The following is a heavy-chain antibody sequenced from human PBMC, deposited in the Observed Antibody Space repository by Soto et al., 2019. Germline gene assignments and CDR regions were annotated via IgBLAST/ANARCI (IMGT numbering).Heavy chain of an antibody. V-gene: IGHV3-30*03. CDR2: ISYDGSNK. D-gene: IGHD2-21*01. CDR1: GFTFSSYG. J-gene: IGHJ4*02. CDR3: AIDGNYFAISGPCFDY. Sequence: QVQLVESGGGVVQPGRSLRLSCAASGFTFSSYGMHWVRQAPGKGLEWVAVISYDGSNKYYADSVKGRFTISRDNSKNTLFLQMISLRSVYTAVYYCAIDGNYFAISGPCFDYWCQGTLFTVSS.